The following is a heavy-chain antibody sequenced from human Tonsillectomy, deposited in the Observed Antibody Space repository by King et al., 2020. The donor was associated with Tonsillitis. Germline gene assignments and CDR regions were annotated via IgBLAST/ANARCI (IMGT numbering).Heavy chain of an antibody. CDR2: ISYDGSNK. J-gene: IGHJ4*02. CDR3: ARKEATFLFDY. CDR1: GFTFSSYA. D-gene: IGHD2/OR15-2a*01. V-gene: IGHV3-30*04. Sequence: VQLVESGGGVVQPGRSLRLSCAASGFTFSSYAMHWVRQAPGKGLEWVAVISYDGSNKYYADSVKGRFTISRDNSKNTLYLQMNSLRAEDTAVYYCARKEATFLFDYWGQGTLVTVSS.